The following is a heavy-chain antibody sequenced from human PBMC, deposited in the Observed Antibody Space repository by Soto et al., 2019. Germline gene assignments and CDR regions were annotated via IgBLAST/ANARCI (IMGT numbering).Heavy chain of an antibody. CDR3: AAGPNLYFFDY. V-gene: IGHV4-31*03. D-gene: IGHD6-13*01. CDR1: GGSISSGGYC. J-gene: IGHJ4*02. CDR2: ICYSGST. Sequence: SETLSLTCTVSGGSISSGGYCWTWIRQHPGKDLECIGNICYSGSTYYSPSLKNRLTISIDTSKNQFSLKLTSVTAADTAVYYCAAGPNLYFFDYWGQGVLVTVSS.